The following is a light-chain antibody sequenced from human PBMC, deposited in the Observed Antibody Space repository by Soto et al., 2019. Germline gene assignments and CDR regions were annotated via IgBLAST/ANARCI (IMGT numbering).Light chain of an antibody. V-gene: IGKV1-39*01. Sequence: DIQMTQSPSPLSASVGDRVTITCRASQTISGYLNWYQQTPGKAPKLLISAASTLQSGVPSRFSGGGSGTDFTLTISSLQPEDFATYYCQQSYSSPFTFGPGTKVDIK. J-gene: IGKJ3*01. CDR1: QTISGY. CDR3: QQSYSSPFT. CDR2: AAS.